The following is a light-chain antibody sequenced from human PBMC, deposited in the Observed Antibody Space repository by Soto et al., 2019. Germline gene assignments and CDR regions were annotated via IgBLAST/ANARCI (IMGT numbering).Light chain of an antibody. CDR2: GAS. CDR3: QRYGSSTT. Sequence: IVLTQSPGTLSLSPGDRATLSCRATQTITNNYLAWYQQKPGQAPRLLIYGASSRATDIPDRFIGSGSGTYFTLTISSLEPEDFAVYYCQRYGSSTTFGQGTKVDIK. V-gene: IGKV3-20*01. CDR1: QTITNNY. J-gene: IGKJ1*01.